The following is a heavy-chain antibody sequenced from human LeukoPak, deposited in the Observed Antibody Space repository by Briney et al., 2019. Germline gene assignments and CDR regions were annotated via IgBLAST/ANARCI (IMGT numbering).Heavy chain of an antibody. V-gene: IGHV3-48*01. CDR1: GFTFSSYS. J-gene: IGHJ6*02. D-gene: IGHD3-22*01. Sequence: GGSLRLSCAASGFTFSSYSMNWVRQAPGKGLEWVSYISSSSSTIYYADSVKGRFTISRDNAKNSLYLQMNSLRAEDTAVYYCASWVPYYYDSSGYYSRYCYYGMDVWGQGTTVTVSS. CDR3: ASWVPYYYDSSGYYSRYCYYGMDV. CDR2: ISSSSSTI.